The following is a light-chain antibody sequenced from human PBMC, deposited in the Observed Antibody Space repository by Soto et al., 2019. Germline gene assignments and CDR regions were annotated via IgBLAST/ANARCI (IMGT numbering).Light chain of an antibody. CDR3: QQRSNWPIT. Sequence: DIVLTQSPGTLSLSPGERATLSCRASQSVSSSYLAWYQQKPGQAPRLLIYGASNRATGIPDRFSGSGSGTDFTLTISRLEPEDFAVYYCQQRSNWPITFGQGTRLEIK. V-gene: IGKV3D-20*02. CDR2: GAS. CDR1: QSVSSSY. J-gene: IGKJ5*01.